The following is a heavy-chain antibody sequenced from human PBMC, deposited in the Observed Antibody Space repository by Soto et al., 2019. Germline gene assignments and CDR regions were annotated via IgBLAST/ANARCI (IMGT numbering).Heavy chain of an antibody. D-gene: IGHD3-3*01. Sequence: ASVKVSCKASGYNFNIYGINWVRQAPGQGLELMGWISAYDGKTAYAEKFQGRVTMTTDASTSTAYMELRSLRSDDTAVYYCARDPHEYWKSYWFDPWGQGTLVTVSS. J-gene: IGHJ5*02. CDR3: ARDPHEYWKSYWFDP. V-gene: IGHV1-18*01. CDR1: GYNFNIYG. CDR2: ISAYDGKT.